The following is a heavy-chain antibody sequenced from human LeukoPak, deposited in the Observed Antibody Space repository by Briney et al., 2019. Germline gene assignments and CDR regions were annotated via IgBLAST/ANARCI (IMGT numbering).Heavy chain of an antibody. CDR3: AKGGGGVVTAIVDY. D-gene: IGHD2-21*02. V-gene: IGHV3-30*02. Sequence: PGGSLRLSCAASGFTFSSYDMHWVRQAPGKGLEWVTFIRYDGSNKYYADSVKGRFTISRDNSKNTLYLQMNSLIPEDTAVYYCAKGGGGVVTAIVDYWGQGTLVTVSS. J-gene: IGHJ4*02. CDR2: IRYDGSNK. CDR1: GFTFSSYD.